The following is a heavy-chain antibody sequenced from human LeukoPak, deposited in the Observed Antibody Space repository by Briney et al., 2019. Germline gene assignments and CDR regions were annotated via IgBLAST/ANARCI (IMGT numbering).Heavy chain of an antibody. D-gene: IGHD3-22*01. V-gene: IGHV3-66*01. J-gene: IGHJ4*02. CDR2: IYSGGST. Sequence: GGSLRPSCAASGFTVGSNTMSWVRQAPGKGLEWVSIIYSGGSTSYADSVKGRFTISRDNSKNTLYLQMNSLRTEDTAVYYCARGGSYFDISGYYFYWGQGTLVTVSS. CDR3: ARGGSYFDISGYYFY. CDR1: GFTVGSNT.